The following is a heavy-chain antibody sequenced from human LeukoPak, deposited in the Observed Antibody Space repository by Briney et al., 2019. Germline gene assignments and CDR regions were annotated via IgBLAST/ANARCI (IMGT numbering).Heavy chain of an antibody. CDR3: ARGSGSGIPFDY. CDR1: GFTFSDHF. D-gene: IGHD3-10*01. J-gene: IGHJ4*02. V-gene: IGHV4-4*02. Sequence: GSLRLSCAASGFTFSDHFMDWVRQAPGKGLEWIGEIYHSGSTNYNPSLKSRVTISVDKSKNQFSLKLSSVTAADTAVYYCARGSGSGIPFDYWGQGTLVTVSS. CDR2: IYHSGST.